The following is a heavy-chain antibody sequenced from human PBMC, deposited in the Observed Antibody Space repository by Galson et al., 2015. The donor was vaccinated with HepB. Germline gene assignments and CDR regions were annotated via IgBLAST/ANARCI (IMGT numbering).Heavy chain of an antibody. D-gene: IGHD4/OR15-4a*01. V-gene: IGHV3-23*01. J-gene: IGHJ4*02. CDR3: TKGVGGDYGGRFDY. CDR2: INTHGDKT. Sequence: SLRLSCAASGFTFNNYAMSWVRQAPGKGLEWVSAINTHGDKTYYGDSVKGRVTISRDNSKNTVFLQMNSLRAEDTAFYYCTKGVGGDYGGRFDYWGQGSLVTVSS. CDR1: GFTFNNYA.